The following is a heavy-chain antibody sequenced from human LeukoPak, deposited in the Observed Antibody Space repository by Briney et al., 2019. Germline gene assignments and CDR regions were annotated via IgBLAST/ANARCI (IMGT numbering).Heavy chain of an antibody. J-gene: IGHJ4*02. Sequence: PSETLSLTCAVYGGSFSGYYWSWIRQPPGKGLELIGEINHSGSTNYNPSLKSRVTISVDTSKNQFSLKLSSVTAADTAVYYCARYNKSSWYFFDYWGQGTLVTVSS. D-gene: IGHD6-13*01. CDR3: ARYNKSSWYFFDY. CDR1: GGSFSGYY. CDR2: INHSGST. V-gene: IGHV4-34*01.